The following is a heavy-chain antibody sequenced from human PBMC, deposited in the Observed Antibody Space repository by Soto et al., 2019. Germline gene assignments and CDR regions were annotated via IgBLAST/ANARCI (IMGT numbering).Heavy chain of an antibody. CDR2: VFYSGST. CDR3: ARRTNGGPTGWIFAY. D-gene: IGHD4-17*01. Sequence: QVQLQESGPGLVKPSETLSLTCSVSGGSVRSGSYYWSWIRQPPGKVLEYIGYVFYSGSTNYNPSLKRRVTLSLDTSKTQFSMKLSSVTAAAPAVYYCARRTNGGPTGWIFAYGGQGTLVTVSS. J-gene: IGHJ4*02. V-gene: IGHV4-61*01. CDR1: GGSVRSGSYY.